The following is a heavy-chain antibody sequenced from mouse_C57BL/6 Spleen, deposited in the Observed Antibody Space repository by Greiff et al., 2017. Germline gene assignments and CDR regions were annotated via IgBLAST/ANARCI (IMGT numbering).Heavy chain of an antibody. J-gene: IGHJ1*03. CDR3: ARSTGSSPYWYFDV. D-gene: IGHD1-1*01. CDR2: IDPSDSYT. CDR1: GYTFTSYW. Sequence: VQLQQPGAELVMPGASVKLSCKASGYTFTSYWMHWVKQRPGQGLEWIGEIDPSDSYTNYNQKFKGKSTLTVDKSSSTAYMQLSSLTSEDSAVYYCARSTGSSPYWYFDVWGTGTTVTVSS. V-gene: IGHV1-69*01.